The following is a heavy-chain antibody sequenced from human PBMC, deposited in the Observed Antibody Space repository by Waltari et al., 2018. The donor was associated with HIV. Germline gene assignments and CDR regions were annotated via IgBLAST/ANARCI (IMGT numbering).Heavy chain of an antibody. V-gene: IGHV1-69*01. D-gene: IGHD3-10*01. CDR2: VIPIFGTS. Sequence: QVQLAQSGAEVKKPGSSVRVSCRISGDIFSRNPVSWVRQAPGQGLQWMGGVIPIFGTSKTAQKFQGRLAITANESASSVYMELSALTSDDTAVYFCARGFSGTQIRGVVLPGAFDVWGQGTLVTVS. CDR3: ARGFSGTQIRGVVLPGAFDV. J-gene: IGHJ3*01. CDR1: GDIFSRNP.